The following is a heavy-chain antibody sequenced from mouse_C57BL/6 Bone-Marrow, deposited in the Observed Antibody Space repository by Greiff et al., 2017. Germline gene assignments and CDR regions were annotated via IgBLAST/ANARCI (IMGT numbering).Heavy chain of an antibody. Sequence: QVQLKQPGAELVMPGASVKLSCKASGYTFTSYWMHWVKQRPGQGLEWIGEIDPSDSYTNYNQQFKGKSTLTVDKSSSTAYMQLSSLTSEDSAVYYCARWSSNWDFDYWGQGTTLTVSS. CDR3: ARWSSNWDFDY. J-gene: IGHJ2*01. CDR2: IDPSDSYT. V-gene: IGHV1-69*01. CDR1: GYTFTSYW. D-gene: IGHD4-1*01.